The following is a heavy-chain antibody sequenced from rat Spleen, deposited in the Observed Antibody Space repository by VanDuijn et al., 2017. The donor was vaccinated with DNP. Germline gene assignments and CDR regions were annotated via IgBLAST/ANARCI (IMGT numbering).Heavy chain of an antibody. CDR1: GFTFSAYN. J-gene: IGHJ3*01. CDR3: ASQGTIAAMAFGS. V-gene: IGHV5S10*01. CDR2: ITFDGSRT. D-gene: IGHD1-2*01. Sequence: EVHLVESGGGFVQPGRSLRLSCAASGFTFSAYNMAWVRQAPKKALEWVATITFDGSRTYYRDSVKGRFTISRANSKSTLYLQMDSLRSEDTATYYCASQGTIAAMAFGSWGQGTLVTVSS.